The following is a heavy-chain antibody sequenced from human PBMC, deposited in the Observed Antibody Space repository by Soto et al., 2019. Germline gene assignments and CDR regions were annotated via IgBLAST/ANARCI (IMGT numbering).Heavy chain of an antibody. J-gene: IGHJ6*02. Sequence: QVQLQESGPGLVKPSQTLSLTCTVSGGAISSGGHYWSWIRHHPGKGLGWIGYIYYSGSTYYNPSLKSRVTISVDTSKNQLSLNLSSVTAADTAVYYWARVFGGDGHHGMDVWGQGTTVTVSS. CDR1: GGAISSGGHY. D-gene: IGHD2-21*02. CDR3: ARVFGGDGHHGMDV. V-gene: IGHV4-31*03. CDR2: IYYSGST.